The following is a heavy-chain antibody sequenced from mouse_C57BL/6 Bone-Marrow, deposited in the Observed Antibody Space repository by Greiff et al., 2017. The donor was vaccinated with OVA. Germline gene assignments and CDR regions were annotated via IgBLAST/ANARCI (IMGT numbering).Heavy chain of an antibody. CDR3: ARNWGTTVVQGFAY. J-gene: IGHJ3*01. CDR2: IWSGGST. Sequence: VQLQQSGPGLVQPSQSLSITCTVSGFSLTSYGVHWVRQSPGKGLEWLGVIWSGGSTDYNAAFISRLSISKDNSKSQVFFKMNSLQADDTAIYYWARNWGTTVVQGFAYWGQGTLVTVSA. D-gene: IGHD1-1*01. V-gene: IGHV2-2*01. CDR1: GFSLTSYG.